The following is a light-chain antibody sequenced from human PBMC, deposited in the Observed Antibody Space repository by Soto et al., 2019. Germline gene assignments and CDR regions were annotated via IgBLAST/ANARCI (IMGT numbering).Light chain of an antibody. CDR1: QSLVHSYWYTY. J-gene: IGKJ2*01. CDR2: RIF. CDR3: VQYTNWPHS. Sequence: DVVLTQSPLSLPVTAGQPASISCRSSQSLVHSYWYTYFSWYHQRPGQSPRRLIDRIFDRDSGVSDRFSGSGSGTDFTLRISRVEAEDVGIYYCVQYTNWPHSFGQGTRLEI. V-gene: IGKV2-30*02.